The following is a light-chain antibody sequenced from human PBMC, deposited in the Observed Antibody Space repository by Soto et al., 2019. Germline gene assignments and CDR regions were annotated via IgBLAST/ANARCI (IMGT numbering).Light chain of an antibody. CDR1: SSDVGGYNY. CDR2: EVT. J-gene: IGLJ3*02. V-gene: IGLV2-8*01. CDR3: TSYAGSNTFVV. Sequence: QSALTQPPSASGSPGQSVAISCTGTSSDVGGYNYVSWYQQHPGKAPKLMIYEVTKRPSGVPDRFSGSKSGNTASLTVSGLQAEDEAVYYCTSYAGSNTFVVYGGGTKVTVL.